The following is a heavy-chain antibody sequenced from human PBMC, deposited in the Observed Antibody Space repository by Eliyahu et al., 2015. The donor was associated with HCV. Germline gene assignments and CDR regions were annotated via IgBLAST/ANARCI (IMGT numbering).Heavy chain of an antibody. CDR2: INWNGGNT. Sequence: EVQLXESGGTVVRPGGSLRXSCAASGFXFDDSAXXWVRQVPGKGLEWVSGINWNGGNTAYADSVQGRFTISRDNAKNSLFLEMNSLRAEDTALYYCARGPDYGDSYFDYWGQGTLVTVSS. CDR1: GFXFDDSA. J-gene: IGHJ4*02. D-gene: IGHD4-17*01. CDR3: ARGPDYGDSYFDY. V-gene: IGHV3-20*04.